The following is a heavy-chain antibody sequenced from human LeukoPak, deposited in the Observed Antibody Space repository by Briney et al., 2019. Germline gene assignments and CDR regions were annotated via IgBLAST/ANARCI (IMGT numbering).Heavy chain of an antibody. V-gene: IGHV3-21*01. CDR1: AFTFGICA. D-gene: IGHD5/OR15-5a*01. CDR3: ARGTFSYSVCGSYYFDY. Sequence: PRQSLRPSCAPSAFTFGICAMNWVRQAPGKVLEWVSSIISTSTYIHYTDSVKGPFTLSRDTSKNSLFIQMNSLIATDTALYYCARGTFSYSVCGSYYFDYWGHGTMVSVSS. CDR2: IISTSTYI. J-gene: IGHJ4*01.